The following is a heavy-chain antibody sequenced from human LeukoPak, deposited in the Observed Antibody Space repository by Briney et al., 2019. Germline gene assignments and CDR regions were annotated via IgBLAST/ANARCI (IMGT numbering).Heavy chain of an antibody. CDR2: IIPIFGTA. D-gene: IGHD5-24*01. Sequence: SVKVSCKASGGTFSSYAISWVRQAPGQGLEWMGGIIPIFGTANYAQKFQGRVTITADESTSTAYMELSSLRSEDTAVYCCARRGWLQTTPFDYWGQGTLVTVSS. J-gene: IGHJ4*02. CDR3: ARRGWLQTTPFDY. V-gene: IGHV1-69*13. CDR1: GGTFSSYA.